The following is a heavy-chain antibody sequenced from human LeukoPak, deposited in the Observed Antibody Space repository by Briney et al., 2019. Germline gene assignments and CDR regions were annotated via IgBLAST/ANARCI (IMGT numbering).Heavy chain of an antibody. CDR2: ISYDGSNK. CDR3: AKGDDYGDYDYYYMDV. D-gene: IGHD4-17*01. V-gene: IGHV3-30*18. J-gene: IGHJ6*03. Sequence: GGSLRLSCAASGFTFSSYGMHWVRQAPGKGLEWVAVISYDGSNKYYADSVKGRFTISRDNSKNTLYLQMNSLRAEDTAVYYCAKGDDYGDYDYYYMDVWGKGTTVTVSS. CDR1: GFTFSSYG.